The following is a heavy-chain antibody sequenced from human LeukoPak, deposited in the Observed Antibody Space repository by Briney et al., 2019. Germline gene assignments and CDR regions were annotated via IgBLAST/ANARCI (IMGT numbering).Heavy chain of an antibody. V-gene: IGHV3-9*01. CDR1: GFSFDDYA. CDR2: ISWNSGSV. Sequence: PGGSLRLSCVASGFSFDDYAMHWVRQAPGKGLEWVSGISWNSGSVGYADSVKGRFTISRDNAKNSLYLAMSSLRAEDTAFYYCARRLASTWSFDCWGQGTLVTVSS. J-gene: IGHJ4*02. D-gene: IGHD6-13*01. CDR3: ARRLASTWSFDC.